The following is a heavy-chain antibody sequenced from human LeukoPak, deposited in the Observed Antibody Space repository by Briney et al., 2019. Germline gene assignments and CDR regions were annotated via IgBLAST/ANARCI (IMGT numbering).Heavy chain of an antibody. Sequence: MPGGSLRLSCTVSGFTFSNAWMTWVRQAPGKGLEWVGRIKSKADGGTTDYAAPVKDRFTISRDDSENILYLQMNRLTTEDTAIYYCTTEESSNDYWSGFQFDYWGQGTLVTVS. CDR3: TTEESSNDYWSGFQFDY. CDR1: GFTFSNAW. V-gene: IGHV3-15*01. CDR2: IKSKADGGTT. J-gene: IGHJ4*02. D-gene: IGHD3-3*01.